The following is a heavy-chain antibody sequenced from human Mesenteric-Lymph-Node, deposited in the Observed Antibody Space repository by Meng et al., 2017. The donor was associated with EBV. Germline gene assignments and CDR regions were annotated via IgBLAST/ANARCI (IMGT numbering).Heavy chain of an antibody. Sequence: QLRLVESGGGLAKPGGSLRLSCAASGFIFSDFDMSWIRQAPGKGLEWVSYISRSSSSIYYADSVKGRFTISRDNAKNSLYLQMNSLRAEDTAVYYCATGTYYWYYDYWGQGTLVTVSS. CDR3: ATGTYYWYYDY. CDR1: GFIFSDFD. J-gene: IGHJ4*02. D-gene: IGHD3-10*01. V-gene: IGHV3-11*01. CDR2: ISRSSSSI.